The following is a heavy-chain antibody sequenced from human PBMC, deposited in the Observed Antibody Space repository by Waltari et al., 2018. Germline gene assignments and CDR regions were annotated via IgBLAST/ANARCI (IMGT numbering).Heavy chain of an antibody. V-gene: IGHV3-53*01. D-gene: IGHD3-16*01. J-gene: IGHJ3*01. CDR1: SIVVSCNY. CDR3: ATLGAYLGAFDV. Sequence: EVQLVEAGGGLIQPGGSLSHCCAASSIVVSCNYMSWVRQAPGKGLEWVSVIYAGGGSYSADSVRGRFTISRDSSKNTLYLEMNTLRAEDTAVYYCATLGAYLGAFDVWGQGTMVTVSS. CDR2: IYAGGGS.